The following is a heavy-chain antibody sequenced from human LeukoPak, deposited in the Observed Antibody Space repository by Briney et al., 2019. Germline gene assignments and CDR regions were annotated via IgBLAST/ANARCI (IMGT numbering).Heavy chain of an antibody. J-gene: IGHJ6*03. V-gene: IGHV4-61*02. CDR3: ASSPPRREGYYMDV. Sequence: PSETLSLTSTVSGGSISSGSYYWSWIRQPAGKGLEWIGRIYTSGSTNYNPSLKSRVTISVDTSKNQFSLKLSSVTAADTAVYYCASSPPRREGYYMDVWGKGTTVTVSS. CDR1: GGSISSGSYY. D-gene: IGHD5-24*01. CDR2: IYTSGST.